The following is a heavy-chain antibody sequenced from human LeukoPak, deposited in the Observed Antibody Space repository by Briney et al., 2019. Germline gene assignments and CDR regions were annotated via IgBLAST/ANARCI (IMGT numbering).Heavy chain of an antibody. D-gene: IGHD2-21*02. CDR2: IYYSGNT. CDR1: GGSISSGGYY. Sequence: SETLSLTCTVSGGSISSGGYYWSWIRQHPGKGLEWIGYIYYSGNTYYSPSLKSRVTISVDTSKNQFSLKLSSVTAADTAVYYCARAPWGDSEKFDYWGQGTLVTVSS. V-gene: IGHV4-31*03. J-gene: IGHJ4*02. CDR3: ARAPWGDSEKFDY.